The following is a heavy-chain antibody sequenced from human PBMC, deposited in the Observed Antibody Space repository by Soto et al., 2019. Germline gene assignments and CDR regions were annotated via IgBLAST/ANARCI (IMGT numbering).Heavy chain of an antibody. CDR3: GSAKFYSPPDY. D-gene: IGHD2-15*01. V-gene: IGHV1-69*13. CDR1: GGTFSSYA. J-gene: IGHJ4*02. CDR2: IIPIFGTA. Sequence: ASVKVSCKACGGTFSSYAISWVRQAPGQGLEWMGGIIPIFGTANYAQKFQGRVTITADESTSTAYMELSSLRSEDTAVYYCGSAKFYSPPDYWGQGTLVTVSS.